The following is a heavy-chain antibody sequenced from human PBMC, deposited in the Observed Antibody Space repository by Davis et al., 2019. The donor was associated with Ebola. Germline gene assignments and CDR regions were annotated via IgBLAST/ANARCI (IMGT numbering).Heavy chain of an antibody. J-gene: IGHJ4*02. Sequence: GGSLRLSCAASGFTFSSYGMHWVRQAPGKGLEWVAVISYDGINKYYADSVKGRFTVSRDNSKNTLFLQLNSLRDEDTAVYYCAKETAAIPTRTDYWGQGTLVTVSS. CDR3: AKETAAIPTRTDY. V-gene: IGHV3-30*18. CDR1: GFTFSSYG. D-gene: IGHD1-1*01. CDR2: ISYDGINK.